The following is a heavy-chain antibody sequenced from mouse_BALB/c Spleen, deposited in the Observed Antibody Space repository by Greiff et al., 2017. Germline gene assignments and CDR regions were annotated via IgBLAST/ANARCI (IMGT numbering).Heavy chain of an antibody. CDR2: ISCYNGAT. J-gene: IGHJ3*01. CDR1: GYSFTGYY. Sequence: VQLQQSGPELVKTGASVKISCKASGYSFTGYYMHWVKQSHGKSLEWIGYISCYNGATSYNQKFKGKATFTVDKSSSTAYMELLSLTSEDSAVYYCARGKTAWFAYWGQGTLVTVSA. V-gene: IGHV1-31*01. CDR3: ARGKTAWFAY.